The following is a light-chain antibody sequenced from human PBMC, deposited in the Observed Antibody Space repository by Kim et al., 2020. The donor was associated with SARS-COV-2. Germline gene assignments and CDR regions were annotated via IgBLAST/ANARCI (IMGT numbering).Light chain of an antibody. Sequence: SGSPGERANLACRASQSISINLAWYQQKPGQSHRILVFGASTRATDVPARFSGSGSGVDFTLNISSLQSEDFAVYYCQQYHNWPFNFGQGTKLEI. CDR1: QSISIN. CDR2: GAS. J-gene: IGKJ2*01. V-gene: IGKV3-15*01. CDR3: QQYHNWPFN.